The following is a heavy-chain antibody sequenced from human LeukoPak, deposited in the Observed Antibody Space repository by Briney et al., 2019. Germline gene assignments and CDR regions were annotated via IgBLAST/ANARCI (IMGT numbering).Heavy chain of an antibody. CDR1: GYSISSGYY. D-gene: IGHD1-26*01. CDR3: ARSVGAGFDY. V-gene: IGHV4-38-2*01. CDR2: IYHSGST. J-gene: IGHJ4*02. Sequence: SETLSLTCAVSGYSISSGYYWGWIRQPPGKGLEWIGNIYHSGSTYYNPSLKSRVTISVDTSKNQFSLKLSSVTAADTAVYYCARSVGAGFDYWGQGTLVTVSS.